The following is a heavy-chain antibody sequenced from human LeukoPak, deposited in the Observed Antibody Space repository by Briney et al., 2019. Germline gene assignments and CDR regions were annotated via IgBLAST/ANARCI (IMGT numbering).Heavy chain of an antibody. Sequence: GASVKVSCKASGYTFSTYGISWVRLAPGQGLEWMGWISAYNGHTNYAQKLQGRVTMTTDTSTSTAYMELSSLRSEDTAVYFCARVDGSPDYWGQGTLVTVSS. CDR1: GYTFSTYG. CDR3: ARVDGSPDY. CDR2: ISAYNGHT. J-gene: IGHJ4*02. D-gene: IGHD2-15*01. V-gene: IGHV1-18*01.